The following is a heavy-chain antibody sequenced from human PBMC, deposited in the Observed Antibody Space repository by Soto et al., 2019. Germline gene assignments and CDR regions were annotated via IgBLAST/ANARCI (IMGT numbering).Heavy chain of an antibody. V-gene: IGHV1-8*01. CDR2: MNPNSGNT. D-gene: IGHD2-2*01. Sequence: ASVKVSCKASGYTFTSYDINWVRQATGQGLEWMGWMNPNSGNTGYAQKFQGRVTMTRNTSISTAYMELSSLRSEDTAVYYCARGGSGRDIVVVLDYYYYYYYMDVWGKGTTVTVSS. CDR1: GYTFTSYD. J-gene: IGHJ6*03. CDR3: ARGGSGRDIVVVLDYYYYYYYMDV.